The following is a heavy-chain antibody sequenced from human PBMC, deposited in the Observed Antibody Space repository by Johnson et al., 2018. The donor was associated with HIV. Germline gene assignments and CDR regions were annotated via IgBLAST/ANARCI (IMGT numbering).Heavy chain of an antibody. D-gene: IGHD6-13*01. CDR3: ASGVYSSSWSWDVAFDI. J-gene: IGHJ3*02. CDR2: ISWNTGNI. CDR1: GFTFDDSA. Sequence: VHLVESGGGLVQPGRSLRLSCAASGFTFDDSAMHWVRQAPGKGLEWVSGISWNTGNIGYADSVKGRFTISRDNANNSLYLQMNSLRAEDTAVYYCASGVYSSSWSWDVAFDIWGQGTMVTVSS. V-gene: IGHV3-9*01.